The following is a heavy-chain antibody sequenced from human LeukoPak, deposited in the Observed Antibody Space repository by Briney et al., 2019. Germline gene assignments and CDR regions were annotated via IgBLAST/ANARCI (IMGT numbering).Heavy chain of an antibody. CDR1: GGSISSGSYY. CDR3: ARHLGFGELSIDP. V-gene: IGHV4-61*02. Sequence: PSETLSLTCTVSGGSISSGSYYWSWTRQPAGKGLEWIGRIYTSGSTNYNPSLKSRVTISVDTSKNQFSLKLSSVTAADTAVYYCARHLGFGELSIDPWGQGTLVTVSS. D-gene: IGHD3-10*01. J-gene: IGHJ5*02. CDR2: IYTSGST.